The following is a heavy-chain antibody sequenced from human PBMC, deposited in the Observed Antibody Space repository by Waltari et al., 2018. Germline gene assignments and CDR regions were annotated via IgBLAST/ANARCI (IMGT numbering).Heavy chain of an antibody. D-gene: IGHD3-3*01. V-gene: IGHV4-34*01. CDR3: AREVYYDFWSGYYYYYMDV. CDR1: GGSFSGYY. Sequence: QVQLQQWGAGLLKPSETLSLTCAVYGGSFSGYYWSWIRQPPGKGLEWIGEINHSGSTNYNPSLKSRVTISVDTSKNQFALKLSSVTAADTAVYYCAREVYYDFWSGYYYYYMDVWGKGTTVTVSS. CDR2: INHSGST. J-gene: IGHJ6*03.